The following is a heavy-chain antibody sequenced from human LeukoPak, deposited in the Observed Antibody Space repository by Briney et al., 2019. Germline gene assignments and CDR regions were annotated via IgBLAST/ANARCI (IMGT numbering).Heavy chain of an antibody. CDR3: ARGVFWSGYYGY. CDR2: IYYSGTT. J-gene: IGHJ4*02. V-gene: IGHV4-30-4*08. D-gene: IGHD3-3*01. CDR1: GGSISSGNYY. Sequence: SETLSLTCTVPGGSISSGNYYWSWIRQAPGKGLEWIGYIYYSGTTSNNPSLESRCTISIDTSKNQFSLKLSSVTAADTAVYYCARGVFWSGYYGYWGQGTLVTVSS.